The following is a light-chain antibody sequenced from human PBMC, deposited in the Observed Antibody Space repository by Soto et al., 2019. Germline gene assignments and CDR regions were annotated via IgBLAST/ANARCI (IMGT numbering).Light chain of an antibody. J-gene: IGLJ1*01. CDR2: EVS. V-gene: IGLV2-8*01. Sequence: ALAQPPSASGSPGQSVTISCTGTSSDVGGSNYVSWYQHHPGKAPKLMIYEVSKRPSGVPDRFSGSKSGNTASLTVSGLQAEDEADYYCTSYGGSNNFYVFGTGTKVTVL. CDR3: TSYGGSNNFYV. CDR1: SSDVGGSNY.